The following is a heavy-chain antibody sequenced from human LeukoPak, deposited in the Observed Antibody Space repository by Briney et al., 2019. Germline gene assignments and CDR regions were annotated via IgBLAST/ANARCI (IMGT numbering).Heavy chain of an antibody. D-gene: IGHD3-10*01. J-gene: IGHJ5*02. Sequence: PGGSLRLSCAASGFIFSSYSMNWVRQAPGKGLEWVSSISSSGSYIYYADSVKGRFTISRDNAKNSLYLQMNSLRAEDTAVYYCARDVEALDPTFRGPWFDPWGQGTLVTVSS. V-gene: IGHV3-21*01. CDR3: ARDVEALDPTFRGPWFDP. CDR2: ISSSGSYI. CDR1: GFIFSSYS.